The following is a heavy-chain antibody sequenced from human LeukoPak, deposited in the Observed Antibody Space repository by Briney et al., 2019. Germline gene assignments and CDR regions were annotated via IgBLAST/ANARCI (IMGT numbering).Heavy chain of an antibody. Sequence: GGSLRLSCAASGFTFSSYSMNWVRQAPGKGLEGVSSISSSSSYIYYADSVKGRFTISRDNAKNSLYLQMNSLRAEDTAVYYCARDLPSITMIVVETYFDYWGQGTLVTVSS. CDR3: ARDLPSITMIVVETYFDY. J-gene: IGHJ4*02. CDR1: GFTFSSYS. D-gene: IGHD3-22*01. V-gene: IGHV3-21*01. CDR2: ISSSSSYI.